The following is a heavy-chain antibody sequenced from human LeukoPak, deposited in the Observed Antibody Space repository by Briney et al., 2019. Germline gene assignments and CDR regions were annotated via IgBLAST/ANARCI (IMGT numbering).Heavy chain of an antibody. CDR2: IRYDGSNK. CDR1: GFTFSSYS. D-gene: IGHD5-24*01. V-gene: IGHV3-30*02. CDR3: AKDRDGYNPSCLDY. Sequence: GGSLRLSCAASGFTFSSYSMHWVRQAPGKGLEWVAFIRYDGSNKYYADSVKGRFTISRDNSKNTLYLQMNSLRAEDTAVYYCAKDRDGYNPSCLDYWGQGTLVTVSS. J-gene: IGHJ4*02.